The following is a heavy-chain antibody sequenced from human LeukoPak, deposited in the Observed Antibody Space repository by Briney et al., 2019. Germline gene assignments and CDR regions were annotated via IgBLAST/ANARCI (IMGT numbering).Heavy chain of an antibody. CDR2: INHRGST. D-gene: IGHD3-9*01. CDR3: ASPYYDISTGYYNGYYYGMDV. CDR1: GGSFSGYY. Sequence: SETLSLTCAVYGGSFSGYYWSWIRQPPGKGLEWIGEINHRGSTNYNPSLKSRVTISVDTSKNQFSLKLSSVTAADTAVYYCASPYYDISTGYYNGYYYGMDVWGQGTTVTVSS. J-gene: IGHJ6*02. V-gene: IGHV4-34*01.